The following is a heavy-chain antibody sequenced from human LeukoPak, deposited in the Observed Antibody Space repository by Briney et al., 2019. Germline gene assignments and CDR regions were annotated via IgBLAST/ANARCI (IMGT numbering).Heavy chain of an antibody. J-gene: IGHJ6*02. CDR2: ISASSSNT. V-gene: IGHV3-23*01. Sequence: GGSLRLSCAASGFTFSNYAMSWVRQAPGKGLEWVSAISASSSNTYYADSVKGRFTISRDNSRNTLYLQMNSLRAEDTAVYYCARVSTNYYYGMDVWGQGTTVTVSS. CDR3: ARVSTNYYYGMDV. CDR1: GFTFSNYA.